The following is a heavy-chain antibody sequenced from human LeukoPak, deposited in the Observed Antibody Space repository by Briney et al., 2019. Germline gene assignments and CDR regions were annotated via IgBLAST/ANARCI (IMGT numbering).Heavy chain of an antibody. D-gene: IGHD6-6*01. V-gene: IGHV4-34*01. CDR3: ARASREYFDY. CDR1: GGSFSGYY. Sequence: SETLSLTCAVYGGSFSGYYWSWIRQPPGKGLEWIGEINHSGGTNYNPSLKSRATISVDTSKNQFSLKLSSVTAADTAVYYCARASREYFDYWGQGTLVTVSS. CDR2: INHSGGT. J-gene: IGHJ4*02.